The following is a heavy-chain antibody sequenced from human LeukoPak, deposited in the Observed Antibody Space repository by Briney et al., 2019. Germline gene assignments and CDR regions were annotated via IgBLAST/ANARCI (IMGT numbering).Heavy chain of an antibody. Sequence: ASVKVSCKASGYTFTGYYMHWVRQAPGQGLEWMGWINPNSGGTNYAQKFQGWVTMTRDTSISTAYMELSSLRSEDTAVYYCARGGYSYGYKYYYFDYWGQGTLVTVSS. CDR2: INPNSGGT. D-gene: IGHD5-18*01. CDR1: GYTFTGYY. CDR3: ARGGYSYGYKYYYFDY. J-gene: IGHJ4*02. V-gene: IGHV1-2*04.